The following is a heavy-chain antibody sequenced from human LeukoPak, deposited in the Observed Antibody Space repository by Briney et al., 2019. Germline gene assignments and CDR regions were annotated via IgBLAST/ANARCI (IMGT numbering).Heavy chain of an antibody. CDR2: ISWNSGSI. D-gene: IGHD3-22*01. CDR3: AKGVRMTADNYYDSSGYYYYYYGMDV. Sequence: GRPLRLSCAASGFTFDDYAMHWVRQAPGKGLEWVSGISWNSGSIGYADSVKGRFTISRDNAKNSLYLQMNSLRAEDTALYYCAKGVRMTADNYYDSSGYYYYYYGMDVWGQGTTVTVSS. CDR1: GFTFDDYA. J-gene: IGHJ6*02. V-gene: IGHV3-9*01.